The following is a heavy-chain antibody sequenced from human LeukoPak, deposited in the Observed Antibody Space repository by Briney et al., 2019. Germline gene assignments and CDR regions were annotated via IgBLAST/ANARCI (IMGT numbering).Heavy chain of an antibody. D-gene: IGHD3-16*02. CDR2: IIPIFGTA. Sequence: ASVKVSCKASGGTFSSYAISWVRQAPGQGLEWMGGIIPIFGTANYAQKFQGRVTITADESTSTAYMELSSLRSEDTAVYYCAKGNDYVWGSCRQYFDYWGQRTLVTVSS. J-gene: IGHJ4*02. CDR3: AKGNDYVWGSCRQYFDY. CDR1: GGTFSSYA. V-gene: IGHV1-69*13.